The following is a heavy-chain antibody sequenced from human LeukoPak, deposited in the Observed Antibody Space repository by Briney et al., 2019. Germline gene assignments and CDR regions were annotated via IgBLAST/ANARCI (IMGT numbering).Heavy chain of an antibody. J-gene: IGHJ4*02. D-gene: IGHD3-22*01. V-gene: IGHV1-69*04. CDR2: IIPILGIA. CDR1: GGTFSSYA. CDR3: ARVVDDSRSDYFDY. Sequence: SVRVSCKASGGTFSSYAISWVRQAPGQGLEWMGRIIPILGIANYAQKFQGRVTITADKSTSTAYMELSSRRSEDTAVYYCARVVDDSRSDYFDYWGQGTLVTVSS.